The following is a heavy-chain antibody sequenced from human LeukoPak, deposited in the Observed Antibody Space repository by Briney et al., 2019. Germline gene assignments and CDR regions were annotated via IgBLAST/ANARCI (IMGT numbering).Heavy chain of an antibody. CDR1: GGSFSGYH. J-gene: IGHJ4*02. Sequence: SETLSLTCAVYGGSFSGYHWSWIRQPPGKGLEWIGSIYYSGSTYYNPSLKSRVTISVDTSKNQFSLKLSSVTAADTAVYYCARRRYDYVWGSYRRYYFDYWGQGTLATVSS. CDR2: IYYSGST. D-gene: IGHD3-16*02. V-gene: IGHV4-34*01. CDR3: ARRRYDYVWGSYRRYYFDY.